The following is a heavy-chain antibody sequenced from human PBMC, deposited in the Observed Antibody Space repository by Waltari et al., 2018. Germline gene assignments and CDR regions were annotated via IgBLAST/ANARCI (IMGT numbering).Heavy chain of an antibody. CDR3: ARGKWELLPARIYYGMDV. V-gene: IGHV4-59*01. CDR1: GGSISSYY. J-gene: IGHJ6*02. D-gene: IGHD1-26*01. CDR2: IYYSGST. Sequence: QVQLQESGPGLVKPSETLSLTCTVSGGSISSYYWSWIRQPHGKGLEWIGYIYYSGSTNYNPSLKSRVTISVDTSKNQFSLKLSSVTAADTAVYYCARGKWELLPARIYYGMDVWGQGTTVTVSS.